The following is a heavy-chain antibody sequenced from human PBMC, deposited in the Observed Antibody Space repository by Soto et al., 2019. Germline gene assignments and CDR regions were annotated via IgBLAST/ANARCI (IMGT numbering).Heavy chain of an antibody. V-gene: IGHV5-51*01. J-gene: IGHJ5*01. D-gene: IGHD3-10*01. CDR3: ARLDYYDSGSYYGDS. CDR1: GYRFTTYW. Sequence: GESLKISCKGSGYRFTTYWIGWVRQMPGKGLEWMGIIYPGDSETRYSPSFQGQVTFTADNSITTAYLQWSSLKASDTAVYYCARLDYYDSGSYYGDSWGQGTLVTVSS. CDR2: IYPGDSET.